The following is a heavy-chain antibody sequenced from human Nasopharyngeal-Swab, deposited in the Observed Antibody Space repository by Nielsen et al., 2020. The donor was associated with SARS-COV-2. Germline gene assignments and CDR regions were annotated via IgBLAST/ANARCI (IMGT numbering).Heavy chain of an antibody. CDR1: GFTFSSYA. CDR2: ISGSAGST. CDR3: AKHQQLAPNGMDV. J-gene: IGHJ6*02. V-gene: IGHV3-23*01. Sequence: GESLKISCAASGFTFSSYAMSWVRQAPGKGLEWVSGISGSAGSTYYADSVKGRFTISRDNSKNTLFLQMNSLRVEDTAVYYCAKHQQLAPNGMDVWGQGTTVTVSS. D-gene: IGHD6-6*01.